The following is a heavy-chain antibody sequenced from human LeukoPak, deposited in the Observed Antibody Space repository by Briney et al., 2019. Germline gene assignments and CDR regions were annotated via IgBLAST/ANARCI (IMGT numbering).Heavy chain of an antibody. Sequence: SGPVLVKPTETLTLTCTVSGFSLSNARMGVSWIRQPPGKALEWLAHILSNDEKSYSTSLKSRLTISKDTSKSQVVLTMTNMDPVDTATYYCARIPDTAMGYFDYWGQGTLVTVSS. V-gene: IGHV2-26*01. D-gene: IGHD5-18*01. CDR3: ARIPDTAMGYFDY. CDR2: ILSNDEK. CDR1: GFSLSNARMG. J-gene: IGHJ4*02.